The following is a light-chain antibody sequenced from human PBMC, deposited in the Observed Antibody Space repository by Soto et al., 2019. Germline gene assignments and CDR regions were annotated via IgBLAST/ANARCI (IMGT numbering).Light chain of an antibody. CDR3: GAWDSSLTAVV. J-gene: IGLJ2*01. CDR2: DND. CDR1: SSNIGNNY. V-gene: IGLV1-51*01. Sequence: QSVLTQPPSVSAAPGQKVTISCSGSSSNIGNNYVSWYQQFPGTAPKLLIYDNDKRPSGIPDRFSGSKSGTSATLGITGLQTGDEADYHCGAWDSSLTAVVFGGGTKSPS.